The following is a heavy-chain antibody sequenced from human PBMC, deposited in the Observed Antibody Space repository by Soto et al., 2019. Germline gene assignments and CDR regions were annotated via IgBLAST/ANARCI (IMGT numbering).Heavy chain of an antibody. Sequence: QVQLQESGPGLVKPSQTLSLTCTVSGGSISTAYYYWSWIRQHPGKGLEWIGYIYYIGDTNYNPSLKSRVSMSVDTSKNQFSLRLNSETAADTAVYYCASLTKDLDSWGPGTLVTVSS. CDR2: IYYIGDT. V-gene: IGHV4-31*03. CDR1: GGSISTAYYY. J-gene: IGHJ4*02. D-gene: IGHD3-9*01. CDR3: ASLTKDLDS.